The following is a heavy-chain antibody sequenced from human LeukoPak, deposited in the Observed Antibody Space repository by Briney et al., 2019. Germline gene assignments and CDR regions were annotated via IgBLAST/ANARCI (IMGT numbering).Heavy chain of an antibody. CDR1: GFTFSSYA. Sequence: PGGSMRLSCAASGFTFSSYAMHWVRQASGKGLEWVAVISYDGSNKNYADSVRGRFTISRDNSKNTLYLQMNSLRADDTAVYYCARSPSTVTSPDYWGQGTLVTVSS. J-gene: IGHJ4*02. CDR3: ARSPSTVTSPDY. CDR2: ISYDGSNK. D-gene: IGHD4-17*01. V-gene: IGHV3-30-3*01.